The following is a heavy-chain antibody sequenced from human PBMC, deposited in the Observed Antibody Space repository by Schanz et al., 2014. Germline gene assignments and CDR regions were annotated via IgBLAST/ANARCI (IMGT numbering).Heavy chain of an antibody. V-gene: IGHV3-33*01. CDR2: MSYDGSIK. J-gene: IGHJ4*02. CDR1: GFTFSSYG. CDR3: ARLPVGYGSGIWDV. D-gene: IGHD3-10*01. Sequence: QVQLVESGGGVVQPGRSLRLSCAASGFTFSSYGMHWVRQAPGKGLEWVAAMSYDGSIKYYGDSVKGRFTISRDNSKNSLYLQMNSLRAEDTAVYYCARLPVGYGSGIWDVWGQGALVTVSS.